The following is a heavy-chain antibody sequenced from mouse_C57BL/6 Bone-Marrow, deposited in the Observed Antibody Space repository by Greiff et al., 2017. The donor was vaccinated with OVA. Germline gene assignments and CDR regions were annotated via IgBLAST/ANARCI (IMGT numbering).Heavy chain of an antibody. CDR3: ARDDGNYEYYYAMDY. D-gene: IGHD2-1*01. V-gene: IGHV1-82*01. Sequence: QVQLQQSGPELVKPGASVKISCKACGYAFSSSWMNWVKQRPGKGLEWIGRIYPGDGDTNYNGKFKGKATLTADKSSSTAYMQLSILTSEDSAVYFCARDDGNYEYYYAMDYWGQGTSVTVSS. CDR1: GYAFSSSW. CDR2: IYPGDGDT. J-gene: IGHJ4*01.